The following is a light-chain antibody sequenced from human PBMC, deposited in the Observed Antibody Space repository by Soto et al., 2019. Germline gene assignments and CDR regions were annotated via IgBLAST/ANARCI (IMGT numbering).Light chain of an antibody. Sequence: QSALTQPASVSGFPGQSITISCTGSRSDVGGYNYVSWYQQHPAKAPEMIIYDVTSRPSGVSNRFSGSKSGNTASLTISGLQAEDEADYYCSSFTTVNTFVVFGRGTQLTVL. V-gene: IGLV2-14*03. CDR1: RSDVGGYNY. CDR2: DVT. J-gene: IGLJ2*01. CDR3: SSFTTVNTFVV.